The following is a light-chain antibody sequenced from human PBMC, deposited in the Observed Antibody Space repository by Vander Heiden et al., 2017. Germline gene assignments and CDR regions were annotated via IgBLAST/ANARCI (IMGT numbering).Light chain of an antibody. Sequence: IQLTQSPSSLSASIGDRVTIACRASQGIRRDVAWYQQKPGQAPQLLIRAASTLQSGVPSRFSGSGSGTDFTLTISSLQPEDFATYYCRQLNKYPLTFGGGTKVEIK. J-gene: IGKJ4*01. CDR3: RQLNKYPLT. CDR1: QGIRRD. CDR2: AAS. V-gene: IGKV1-9*01.